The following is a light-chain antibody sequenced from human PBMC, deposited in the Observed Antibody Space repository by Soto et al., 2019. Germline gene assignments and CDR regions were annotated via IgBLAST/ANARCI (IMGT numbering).Light chain of an antibody. CDR1: QSVSNN. V-gene: IGKV3-15*01. CDR2: GAS. J-gene: IGKJ2*01. Sequence: EIVMTHSPATLSVSPGGRATLSCRASQSVSNNLAWYQQKPGQAPRLLIYGASTRATAIPARFSGSGSGTEFTLTISSLQSEDFAVYFCQQYDNWPYTFGQGTKVDIK. CDR3: QQYDNWPYT.